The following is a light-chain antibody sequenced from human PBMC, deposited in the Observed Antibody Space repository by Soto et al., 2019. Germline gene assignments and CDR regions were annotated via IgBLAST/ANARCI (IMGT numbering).Light chain of an antibody. V-gene: IGKV3-11*01. Sequence: EIVLTQSTATLSLSPGEIATLSCRASQSVSSYLAWYQQKPGQAPRLLIYDASNRATGIPARFSGSGSETDFTLAISSLGPEDFAVYSCQQRSNWPPMYTVGQGTKLEIK. CDR3: QQRSNWPPMYT. CDR1: QSVSSY. J-gene: IGKJ2*01. CDR2: DAS.